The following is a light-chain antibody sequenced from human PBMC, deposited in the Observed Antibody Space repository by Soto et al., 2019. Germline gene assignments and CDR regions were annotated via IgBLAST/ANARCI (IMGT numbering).Light chain of an antibody. J-gene: IGKJ1*01. CDR3: QHWNDYSWT. Sequence: DIHMTQSPSTLSASEGDRVTITCRASQSISIRLAWYQQKPGKAPNLLIYKTSSLETGVPSRFSGSGSGTEFTLTISSLQPDDFATYYCQHWNDYSWTFGQGTKVEVK. CDR1: QSISIR. CDR2: KTS. V-gene: IGKV1-5*03.